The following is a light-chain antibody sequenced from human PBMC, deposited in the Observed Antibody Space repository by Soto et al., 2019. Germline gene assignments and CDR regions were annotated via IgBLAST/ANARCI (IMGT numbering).Light chain of an antibody. CDR2: EVT. CDR3: CSFADFTYV. V-gene: IGLV2-23*02. J-gene: IGLJ1*01. CDR1: SSDIGSYDL. Sequence: QSALTQPASVSGSPGQSLTISCTGTSSDIGSYDLVSWYQQHPGTAPKLIIYEVTKRPSGVSTRFSGSKSGNTASLTISGLQAVDEADYYCCSFADFTYVFGTGTNVTVL.